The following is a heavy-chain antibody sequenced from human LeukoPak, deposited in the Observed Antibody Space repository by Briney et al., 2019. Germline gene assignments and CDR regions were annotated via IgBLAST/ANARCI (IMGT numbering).Heavy chain of an antibody. CDR1: GFTFSSYG. CDR2: ISYDGSNK. V-gene: IGHV3-30*18. D-gene: IGHD5-18*01. Sequence: GGSLRLSCAASGFTFSSYGMPWVRQAPGKGLEWVAVISYDGSNKYYADSVKGRFTISRDNSKNTLYLQMNSLRAEDTAVYYCAKSGYSYGFPFDYWGQGTLVTVSS. CDR3: AKSGYSYGFPFDY. J-gene: IGHJ4*02.